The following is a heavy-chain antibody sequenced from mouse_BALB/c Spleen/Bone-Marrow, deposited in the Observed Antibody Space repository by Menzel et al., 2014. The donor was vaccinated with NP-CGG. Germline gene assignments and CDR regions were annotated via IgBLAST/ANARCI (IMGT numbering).Heavy chain of an antibody. CDR3: AGWVEGNLAWFAY. CDR2: ISSDGSYT. V-gene: IGHV5-6*01. CDR1: GFTFSSYG. J-gene: IGHJ3*01. D-gene: IGHD2-1*01. Sequence: EVKLMESGGNLVKPGGSLKLSCAASGFTFSSYGMSWVRQTPDRRLEWVATISSDGSYTYYPDSVKGRFTISRDNAKNTLYLQMSSLKSEDTAMYYCAGWVEGNLAWFAYWGQGTLVTVSA.